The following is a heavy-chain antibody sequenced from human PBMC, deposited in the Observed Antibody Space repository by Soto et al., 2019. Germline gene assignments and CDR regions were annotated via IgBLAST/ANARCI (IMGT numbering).Heavy chain of an antibody. V-gene: IGHV3-23*01. CDR1: GFTFSSYA. CDR2: ITASGDTT. CDR3: AKVRPLRDCTRTSCLGAFDI. J-gene: IGHJ3*02. D-gene: IGHD2-2*01. Sequence: EVQLLESGGGLVQPGGSLRLSCAASGFTFSSYAMSWVRQAPGKGLVWDSAITASGDTTYYADSVKGRFTISRDTSKSPMYLQKNSLRAEDPAVYYCAKVRPLRDCTRTSCLGAFDIWGQGTMVTVSS.